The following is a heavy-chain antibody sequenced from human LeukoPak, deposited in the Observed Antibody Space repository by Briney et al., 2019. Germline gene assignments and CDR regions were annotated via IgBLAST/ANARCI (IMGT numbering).Heavy chain of an antibody. CDR2: INHSGSS. V-gene: IGHV4-34*01. CDR3: ARDFGRWIQSKPPYLDY. D-gene: IGHD5-24*01. CDR1: GGSFSGYY. J-gene: IGHJ4*02. Sequence: SETLSLTCAVYGGSFSGYYWSWIRQPPGKGLEWIGEINHSGSSSYNPSLKSRVIISVDTSKNQFSLMLTSVTAADTALYYCARDFGRWIQSKPPYLDYWGQGLLVTVSS.